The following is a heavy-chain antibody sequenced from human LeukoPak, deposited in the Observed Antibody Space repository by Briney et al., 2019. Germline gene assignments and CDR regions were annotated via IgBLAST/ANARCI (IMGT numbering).Heavy chain of an antibody. J-gene: IGHJ4*02. D-gene: IGHD2-15*01. Sequence: GGSLRLSCAASGFTFSSYAMSWVRQAPGKGLEWVSAISGSGDSTYYADSVKGRFTISRDNSKNTLYLQMNSLRAEDTAVCYCAKAGAVVVVAAKYFDYWGQGTLVTVSS. CDR1: GFTFSSYA. V-gene: IGHV3-23*01. CDR2: ISGSGDST. CDR3: AKAGAVVVVAAKYFDY.